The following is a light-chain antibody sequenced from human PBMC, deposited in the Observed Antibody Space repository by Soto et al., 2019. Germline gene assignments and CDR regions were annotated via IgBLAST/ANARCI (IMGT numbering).Light chain of an antibody. Sequence: DIKMTQSPSTLSASLGERATLTCRASQSISTSLAWYQQKPGKAPNLLISGASSLESGVPSRFSGSGSGTEFTLTIRYLQPDDFASYYCHQYYTYSTFGQGTKVEIK. CDR3: HQYYTYST. CDR1: QSISTS. V-gene: IGKV1-5*01. CDR2: GAS. J-gene: IGKJ1*01.